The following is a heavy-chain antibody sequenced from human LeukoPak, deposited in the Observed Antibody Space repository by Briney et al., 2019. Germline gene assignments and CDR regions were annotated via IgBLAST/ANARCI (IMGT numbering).Heavy chain of an antibody. D-gene: IGHD1-7*01. CDR2: IYTSGST. V-gene: IGHV4-61*02. CDR1: GGSISSGSYY. Sequence: SQTLSLTCTVSGGSISSGSYYWSWIRQPAGRGLEWIGRIYTSGSTNYNPSLKSRVTISVDTSKNQFFLKLSSVTAADTAVYYCARAGITGTTRFDPWGQGTLVTVSS. CDR3: ARAGITGTTRFDP. J-gene: IGHJ5*02.